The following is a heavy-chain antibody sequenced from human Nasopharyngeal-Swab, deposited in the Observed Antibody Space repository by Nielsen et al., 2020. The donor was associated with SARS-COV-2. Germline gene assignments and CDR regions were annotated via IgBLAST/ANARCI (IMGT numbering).Heavy chain of an antibody. Sequence: GGSLRLSCAASGFTFSSYRMSWVRQAPGKGLEWVANIKQDGSEKYYVDSVKGRFTISRDNAKNSLYLQMNSLRAEDTAVYYCAREVRGSYWPAFDIWGQGTMVTVSS. CDR2: IKQDGSEK. D-gene: IGHD1-26*01. V-gene: IGHV3-7*01. CDR3: AREVRGSYWPAFDI. CDR1: GFTFSSYR. J-gene: IGHJ3*02.